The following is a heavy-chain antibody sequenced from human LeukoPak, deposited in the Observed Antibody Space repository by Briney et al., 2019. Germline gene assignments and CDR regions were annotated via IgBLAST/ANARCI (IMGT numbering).Heavy chain of an antibody. CDR3: ARTGTTQNYYYGMDV. CDR1: RGTFSSYA. V-gene: IGHV1-69*04. CDR2: IIPILGIA. D-gene: IGHD1-1*01. J-gene: IGHJ6*02. Sequence: AASVNVSCKASRGTFSSYAISWVRQAPGQGLEWMGRIIPILGIANYAQKFQGRVTITADKSTSTAYMELSSLRSEDTAVYYCARTGTTQNYYYGMDVWGQGTTVTVSS.